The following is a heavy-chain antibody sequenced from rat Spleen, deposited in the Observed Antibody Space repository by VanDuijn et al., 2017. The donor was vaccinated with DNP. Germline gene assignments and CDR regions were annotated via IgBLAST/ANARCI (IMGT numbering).Heavy chain of an antibody. CDR2: ISTSGGST. Sequence: EVQLVESGGGLVQPGRSMKLSCAASGFTFSSFPMAWVRQAPTKGLEWVATISTSGGSTYYRDSVKGRFTISRDNAKSTLYLQMNSLRSEDTATYYCTREDVYYGFDYWGQGVMVTVSS. CDR1: GFTFSSFP. D-gene: IGHD1-6*01. J-gene: IGHJ2*01. CDR3: TREDVYYGFDY. V-gene: IGHV5-46*01.